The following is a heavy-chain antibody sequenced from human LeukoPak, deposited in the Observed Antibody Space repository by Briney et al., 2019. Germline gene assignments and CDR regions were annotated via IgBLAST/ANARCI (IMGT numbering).Heavy chain of an antibody. Sequence: PGGSLRLSCAASGFTFSSYGMHWVRQAPGKGLEWVAFIRYDGSNKYYADSVKGRFTISRDNSKNTLYLQMNSLRAEDTAVYYCAKERLPAAPHPLISYDYWGQGTLVTVSS. CDR3: AKERLPAAPHPLISYDY. V-gene: IGHV3-30*02. CDR1: GFTFSSYG. D-gene: IGHD2-2*01. J-gene: IGHJ4*02. CDR2: IRYDGSNK.